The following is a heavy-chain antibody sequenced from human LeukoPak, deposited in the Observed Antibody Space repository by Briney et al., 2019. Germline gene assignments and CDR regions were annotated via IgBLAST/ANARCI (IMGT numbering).Heavy chain of an antibody. CDR3: ARNARSYYYDSSGYPIDAFDI. J-gene: IGHJ3*02. D-gene: IGHD3-22*01. CDR2: IIPILGIA. V-gene: IGHV1-69*04. CDR1: GGTFSSYA. Sequence: SVKVSCKASGGTFSSYAISWVRQAPGQGLEWMGRIIPILGIANYAQKFQGRVTITADKSTSTAYMELSSLRSEDTAVYYCARNARSYYYDSSGYPIDAFDIWGQGTMVTVSS.